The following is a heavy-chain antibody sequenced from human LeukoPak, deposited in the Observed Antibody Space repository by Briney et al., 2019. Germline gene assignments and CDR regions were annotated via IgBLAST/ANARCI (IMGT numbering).Heavy chain of an antibody. J-gene: IGHJ3*02. CDR3: ARSLRAFDI. V-gene: IGHV3-21*01. Sequence: GGSLRLSCAASGFTFSSYTMNWVRQAPGKGLEWVSSISPSSNIYYADSVKGRFTISRDNAKNSLYLQMNSLRAEDTAVYYCARSLRAFDIWGHGTMVTVSS. CDR2: ISPSSNI. CDR1: GFTFSSYT.